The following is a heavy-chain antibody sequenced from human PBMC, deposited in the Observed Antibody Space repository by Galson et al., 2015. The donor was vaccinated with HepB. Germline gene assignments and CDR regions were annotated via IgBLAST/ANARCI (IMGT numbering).Heavy chain of an antibody. V-gene: IGHV4-59*08. Sequence: ETLSLTCTVSGGSISSYYWSWLRQPPGKGLEWIGYIYYSGSTNYNPSLKSRVTISVDTSKNQFSLKLSSVTAADTAVYYCARADIVLMVYAGDAFDIWGQGTMVTVSS. CDR2: IYYSGST. CDR1: GGSISSYY. D-gene: IGHD2-8*01. J-gene: IGHJ3*02. CDR3: ARADIVLMVYAGDAFDI.